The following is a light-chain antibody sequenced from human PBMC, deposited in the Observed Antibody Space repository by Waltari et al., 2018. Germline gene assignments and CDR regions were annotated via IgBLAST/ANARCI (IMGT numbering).Light chain of an antibody. CDR1: TSNIGSHT. V-gene: IGLV1-44*01. CDR2: SND. J-gene: IGLJ2*01. CDR3: ATWDDSLNGHV. Sequence: QSVLTQPPSASGTPGQKVTISCSGSTSNIGSHTVNWYQQLPGAAPKLLIFSNDQRPSGFPYRFSGSKSGTSASLAISGLQSEDEADYYWATWDDSLNGHVFGGGTKV.